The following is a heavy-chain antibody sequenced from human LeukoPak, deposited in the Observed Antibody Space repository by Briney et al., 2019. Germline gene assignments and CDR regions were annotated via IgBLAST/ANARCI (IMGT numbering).Heavy chain of an antibody. Sequence: GSLRLSCAASGFTFDDYGMSWVRQAPGKGLEWVSYISDGGRTIYYADSVKDRFTMSRDNAKNSLFLQMNRLRAEDTAAYYCVRDYSGWSLDPWGQGTLVTVSS. CDR1: GFTFDDYG. V-gene: IGHV3-48*03. CDR3: VRDYSGWSLDP. J-gene: IGHJ5*02. CDR2: ISDGGRTI. D-gene: IGHD5-12*01.